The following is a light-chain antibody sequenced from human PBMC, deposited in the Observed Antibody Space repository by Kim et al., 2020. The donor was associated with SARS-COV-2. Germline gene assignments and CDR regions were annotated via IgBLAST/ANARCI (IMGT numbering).Light chain of an antibody. CDR1: SSNIGSYA. CDR2: NNN. Sequence: ELTQPPSASGTPGQRVTISCSGSSSNIGSYAVNWYQQLPGTAPKLLIYNNNQRPSGVPDLFPGSKSGTSASLANSGLQSEDEADYYCAAWDDSLDGVVFGGGTKLTVL. J-gene: IGLJ2*01. CDR3: AAWDDSLDGVV. V-gene: IGLV1-44*01.